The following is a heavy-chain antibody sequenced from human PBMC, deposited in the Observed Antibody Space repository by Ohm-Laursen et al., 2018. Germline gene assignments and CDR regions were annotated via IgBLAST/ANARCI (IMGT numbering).Heavy chain of an antibody. CDR2: IKQDGSEK. J-gene: IGHJ3*02. CDR1: GFTFSSYW. CDR3: ARDQDSSGWYGDAFDI. V-gene: IGHV3-7*01. D-gene: IGHD6-19*01. Sequence: SLRLSCAASGFTFSSYWMSWVRQAPGKGLEWVANIKQDGSEKYYVDSVKGRFTISRDNAKNPLYLQMNSLRAEDTAVYYCARDQDSSGWYGDAFDIWGQGTMVTVSS.